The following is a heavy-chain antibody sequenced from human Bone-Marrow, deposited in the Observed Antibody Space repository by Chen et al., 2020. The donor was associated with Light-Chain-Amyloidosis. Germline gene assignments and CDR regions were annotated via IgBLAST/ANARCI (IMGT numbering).Heavy chain of an antibody. CDR1: GFIFSYYG. CDR3: AKDSGGYFDSSGPLS. D-gene: IGHD3-22*01. J-gene: IGHJ4*02. V-gene: IGHV3-30*02. CDR2: IRYDGSDK. Sequence: QVQLVESGGGVVQPGGSLRLSCAASGFIFSYYGMHWVRQAPGKGLEWVAFIRYDGSDKDYADSVKGRFTISRDNSKNTLFLQMKGLRADDTAVYYCAKDSGGYFDSSGPLSWGQGTLVTVSS.